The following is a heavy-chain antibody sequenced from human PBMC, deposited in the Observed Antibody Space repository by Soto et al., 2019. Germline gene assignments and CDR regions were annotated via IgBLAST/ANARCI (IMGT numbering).Heavy chain of an antibody. CDR1: GGTFSSYA. CDR2: IIPIFGTA. Sequence: QVQLVQSGAEVKKPGSSVKVSCKASGGTFSSYAISWVRQAPGQGLDWMGGIIPIFGTANYAQKFQGRVTITADKSTSTAYMELSRLRSEDTAVYYCARPTTTIFGVVTPYYYGMDVWGQGTTVTVSS. CDR3: ARPTTTIFGVVTPYYYGMDV. D-gene: IGHD3-3*01. V-gene: IGHV1-69*06. J-gene: IGHJ6*02.